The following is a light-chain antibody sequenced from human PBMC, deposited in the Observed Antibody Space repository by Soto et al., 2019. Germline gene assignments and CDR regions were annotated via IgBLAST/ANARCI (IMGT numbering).Light chain of an antibody. CDR2: AAS. J-gene: IGKJ4*01. Sequence: DIQMTQSPSALSASVGDRVTMICRASQSISYLNWYQQKPGKAPKLLIYAASSLQSGVPSRFSGSGSGTHFTLTISSLQPEEFATYDGQQTYSTPLSFGGGTKVDIK. V-gene: IGKV1-39*01. CDR1: QSISY. CDR3: QQTYSTPLS.